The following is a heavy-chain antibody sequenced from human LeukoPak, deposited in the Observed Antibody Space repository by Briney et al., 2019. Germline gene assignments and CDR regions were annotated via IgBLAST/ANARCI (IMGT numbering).Heavy chain of an antibody. J-gene: IGHJ4*02. V-gene: IGHV3-53*03. CDR3: TRGYAGIDY. Sequence: GRSLRLSCAASGFTVSSNYMSWVRQTPGKGLEWVSVIYSSGNTDYADSVKGRFTISRDNAKNTLYLQMNSLRAEDTSVYYCTRGYAGIDYWGRGALVTVSS. D-gene: IGHD3-10*01. CDR2: IYSSGNT. CDR1: GFTVSSNY.